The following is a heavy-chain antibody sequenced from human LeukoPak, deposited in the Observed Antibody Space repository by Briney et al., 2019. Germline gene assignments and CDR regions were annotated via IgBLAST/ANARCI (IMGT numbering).Heavy chain of an antibody. CDR2: IYYSGST. J-gene: IGHJ4*02. CDR3: ARSAAAGHFDY. D-gene: IGHD6-13*01. CDR1: GGSISSYY. V-gene: IGHV4-59*01. Sequence: SETLSLTCTVSGGSISSYYWSWIRQPPGKGLEWIGYIYYSGSTNYNPSLKSRVTISVDTSKNQFSLKLCSVTAADTAVYYCARSAAAGHFDYWGQGTLVTVSS.